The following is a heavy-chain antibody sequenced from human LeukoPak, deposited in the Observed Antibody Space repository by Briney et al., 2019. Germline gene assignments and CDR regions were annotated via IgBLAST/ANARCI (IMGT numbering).Heavy chain of an antibody. D-gene: IGHD1-1*01. V-gene: IGHV1-2*07. Sequence: GASVGLCYTPAQYPFTPYDVHSVPESPGLRLEGMGWTHPNSGGVDYATKFQGRVTMTRDTSISTAYMELSRLRSDDTAVYYCARAKRATGTFVRVNEWFDYWGQGALVTVS. CDR3: ARAKRATGTFVRVNEWFDY. J-gene: IGHJ4*02. CDR2: THPNSGGV. CDR1: QYPFTPYD.